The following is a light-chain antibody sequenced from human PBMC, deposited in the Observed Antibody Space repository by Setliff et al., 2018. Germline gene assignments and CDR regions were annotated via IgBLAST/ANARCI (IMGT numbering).Light chain of an antibody. V-gene: IGLV2-14*01. Sequence: QSALTQPASVSGSPGQSITISCTGTSSDVGAYNYXXXXXXXXXXXXKLXXXEVSNRPSGVSNRFSGSKSGNTASLTISGLQAEDEADYYCTSYTSTARVFGTGTKVTVL. CDR2: EVS. J-gene: IGLJ1*01. CDR1: SSDVGAYNY. CDR3: TSYTSTARV.